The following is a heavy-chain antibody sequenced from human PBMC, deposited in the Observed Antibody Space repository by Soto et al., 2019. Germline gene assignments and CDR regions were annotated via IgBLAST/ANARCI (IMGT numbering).Heavy chain of an antibody. CDR2: IHYSGTA. Sequence: SGTLSPKCTISGTSTIGYYMTWLRRARERGLEWIGYIHYSGTANYNPSLKSRLTMSVDRSKSQFSMKLASVTAADTAVYYCPRGCGGSGLNWFDPWRQGTLVTVSS. J-gene: IGHJ5*02. CDR3: PRGCGGSGLNWFDP. D-gene: IGHD6-19*01. V-gene: IGHV4-59*12. CDR1: GTSTIGYY.